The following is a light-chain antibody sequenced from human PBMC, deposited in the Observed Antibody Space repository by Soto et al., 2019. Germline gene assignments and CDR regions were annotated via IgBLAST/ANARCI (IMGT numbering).Light chain of an antibody. CDR3: HHYNNWWA. CDR1: QSVSTN. Sequence: EIVMTQSPATLSVSPGERATLSCRASQSVSTNLAWYQQKPGLAPGLLIYGASTRATGIPARFSGSGSGTEFSLTINSLQSEDFAVYYCHHYNNWWAFGQGTKVDIK. V-gene: IGKV3-15*01. CDR2: GAS. J-gene: IGKJ1*01.